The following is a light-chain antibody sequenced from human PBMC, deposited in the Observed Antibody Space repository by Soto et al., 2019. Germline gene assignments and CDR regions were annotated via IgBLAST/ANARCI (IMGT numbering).Light chain of an antibody. J-gene: IGLJ3*02. CDR1: SSDVGGYNY. V-gene: IGLV2-11*01. CDR3: CSYAGNSLWV. CDR2: DVS. Sequence: QSALTQPRSVSGSPGQSVTISCTGTSSDVGGYNYVSWYQQHPGKAPKLVFYDVSKRPSGVPDRFSGSKSGNTASLTISGLQAEDEADYYCCSYAGNSLWVFGGGTKLTVL.